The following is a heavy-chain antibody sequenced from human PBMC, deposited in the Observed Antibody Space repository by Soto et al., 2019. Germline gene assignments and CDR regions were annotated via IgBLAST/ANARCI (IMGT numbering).Heavy chain of an antibody. V-gene: IGHV3-30-3*01. CDR2: ISYDGSNK. CDR1: GFTFSSYA. Sequence: QVQLVESGGGVVQPGRSLRLSCAASGFTFSSYAMHWVRQAPGKGLEWVAVISYDGSNKYYADSVKGRFTISRDNSKNTLYLQMNSLRAEDTAVYYCARGGYYDSSGYYPFDYWGQGTLVTVSS. D-gene: IGHD3-22*01. J-gene: IGHJ4*02. CDR3: ARGGYYDSSGYYPFDY.